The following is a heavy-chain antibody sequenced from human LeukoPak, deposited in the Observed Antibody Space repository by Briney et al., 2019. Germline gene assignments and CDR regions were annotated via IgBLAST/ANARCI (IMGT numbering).Heavy chain of an antibody. Sequence: PGGSLRLSCAAFGFTFSNYEMHWVRQAPGKGLEWVSYISSSGSTIYYADSVKGRFTISRDNAKNSLYLQMNSLRAEDTAVYYCARESMGISYYMDVWGKGTTVTISS. CDR3: ARESMGISYYMDV. J-gene: IGHJ6*03. V-gene: IGHV3-48*03. CDR2: ISSSGSTI. D-gene: IGHD6-13*01. CDR1: GFTFSNYE.